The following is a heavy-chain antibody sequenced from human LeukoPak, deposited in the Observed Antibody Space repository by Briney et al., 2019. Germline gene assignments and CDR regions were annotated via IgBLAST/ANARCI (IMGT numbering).Heavy chain of an antibody. CDR3: ARSYYYDSSGYSEPYYFDY. CDR2: TIGTGDSK. CDR1: GFTFRNYG. D-gene: IGHD3-22*01. V-gene: IGHV3-23*01. J-gene: IGHJ4*02. Sequence: GGSLRLSCAASGFTFRNYGMSWVRQAPGKGLEWVAGTIGTGDSKFYADPVKGRFTISRDNSRNTLYLHMNSLRVDDTAVYYCARSYYYDSSGYSEPYYFDYWGQGTLVTVSS.